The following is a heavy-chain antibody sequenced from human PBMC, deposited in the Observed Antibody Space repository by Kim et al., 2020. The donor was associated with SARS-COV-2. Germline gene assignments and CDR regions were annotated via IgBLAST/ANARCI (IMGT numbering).Heavy chain of an antibody. V-gene: IGHV3-23*01. CDR1: GFTFSSYA. D-gene: IGHD1-26*01. CDR3: AKALWEKYPHYYYMDV. CDR2: ISGSGGST. Sequence: GGSLRLSCAASGFTFSSYAMSWVRQAPGKGLEWVSAISGSGGSTYYADSVKGRFTISRDNSKNTLYLQMNSLRAEDTAVYYCAKALWEKYPHYYYMDVWGKGTTVTVSS. J-gene: IGHJ6*03.